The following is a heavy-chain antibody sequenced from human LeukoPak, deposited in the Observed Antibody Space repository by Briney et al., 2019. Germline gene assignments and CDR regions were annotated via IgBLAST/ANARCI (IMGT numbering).Heavy chain of an antibody. Sequence: GGSLRLSCAASGFTFTNYAMSWVRQAPGKGLEWDSSISSSSSYIYYADSVKGRFTISRDNAKNSLYLQMNSLRAEDTAVYYCASIGYCSSTSCPASYYMDVWGKGTTVTVSS. D-gene: IGHD2-2*01. CDR2: ISSSSSYI. V-gene: IGHV3-21*01. CDR1: GFTFTNYA. CDR3: ASIGYCSSTSCPASYYMDV. J-gene: IGHJ6*03.